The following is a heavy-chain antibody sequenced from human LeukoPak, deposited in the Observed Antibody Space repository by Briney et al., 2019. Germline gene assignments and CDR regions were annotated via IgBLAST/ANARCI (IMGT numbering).Heavy chain of an antibody. J-gene: IGHJ5*02. CDR2: ISAYNGNT. CDR1: GYTFTSYG. D-gene: IGHD2-2*01. Sequence: GASVKVSFKASGYTFTSYGISWVRQAPGQGLEWMGWISAYNGNTNYAQKLQGRVTMTTDTSTSTAYMELRSLRSDDTAVYYCARDLRVVPAAWNWFDPWGQGTLVTVSS. V-gene: IGHV1-18*01. CDR3: ARDLRVVPAAWNWFDP.